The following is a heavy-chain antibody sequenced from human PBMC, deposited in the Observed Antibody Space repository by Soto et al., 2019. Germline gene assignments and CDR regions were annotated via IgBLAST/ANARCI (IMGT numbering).Heavy chain of an antibody. Sequence: EVQLVESGGVVVQPGGSLRLSCAASGFTFDDYAMHWDRQAPGKGLEWVSLISWDGGSTYYADSVKGRFTISRDNSKNSLYLQMNSLRAEDTAFYYCAKARSNYVTFWAFDIWGQGTMVTVSS. CDR1: GFTFDDYA. V-gene: IGHV3-43D*04. J-gene: IGHJ3*02. CDR2: ISWDGGST. D-gene: IGHD4-4*01. CDR3: AKARSNYVTFWAFDI.